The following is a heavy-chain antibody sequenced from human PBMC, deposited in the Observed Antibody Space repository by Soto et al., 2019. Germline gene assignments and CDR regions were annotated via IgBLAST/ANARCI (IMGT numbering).Heavy chain of an antibody. V-gene: IGHV3-15*01. CDR2: IKSKTDGGTT. Sequence: GRLRRSGAASGCTFSNAWMSWVRQAPGKGPEWVGLIKSKTDGGTTDYAAPVKGRFTISRDDSKNTLYLQMNSLKTEETAVYYCTTVGHFGFDWLLPRDYYYYGMDVWGQGTKVTVSS. CDR3: TTVGHFGFDWLLPRDYYYYGMDV. J-gene: IGHJ6*02. CDR1: GCTFSNAW. D-gene: IGHD3-9*01.